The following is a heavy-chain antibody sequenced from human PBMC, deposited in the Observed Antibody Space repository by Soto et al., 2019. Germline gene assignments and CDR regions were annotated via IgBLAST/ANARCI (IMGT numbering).Heavy chain of an antibody. Sequence: EVQLVESGGGLVQPGGSLRLSCAGSGLTLSRYWMHWVRQGPGKGLVWVSRINSDGGTTTYADSVKGRFTISRDNAKNTGDLQMNSLRAEDTAVYYCLAGETNYFDFWGQGTLVTVSS. V-gene: IGHV3-74*01. CDR3: LAGETNYFDF. CDR2: INSDGGTT. J-gene: IGHJ4*02. CDR1: GLTLSRYW. D-gene: IGHD3-10*01.